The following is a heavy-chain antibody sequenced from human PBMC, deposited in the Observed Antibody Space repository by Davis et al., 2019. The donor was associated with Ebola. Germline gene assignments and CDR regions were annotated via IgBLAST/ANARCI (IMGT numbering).Heavy chain of an antibody. CDR2: IRSKANSYAT. Sequence: GGSLRLSCAASGFTFSGSAMHWVRQASGKGLEWVGRIRSKANSYATADAASVKGRFTISRDDSKNTAYRQMNSLRAEDTAVYYCASQQWLVARPEEYYYYYGMDVWGQGTTVTVSS. V-gene: IGHV3-73*01. D-gene: IGHD6-19*01. J-gene: IGHJ6*02. CDR3: ASQQWLVARPEEYYYYYGMDV. CDR1: GFTFSGSA.